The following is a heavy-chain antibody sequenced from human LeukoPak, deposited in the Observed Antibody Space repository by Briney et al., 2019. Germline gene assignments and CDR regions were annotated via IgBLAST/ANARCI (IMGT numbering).Heavy chain of an antibody. CDR2: ISWNSNSI. CDR1: GFTFDDYA. CDR3: AKDTCSSTTCGMDV. D-gene: IGHD2-2*01. J-gene: IGHJ6*02. Sequence: GGSLRLSCAASGFTFDDYAMHWVRQAPGKGLEWVSGISWNSNSIGYADSEKGRFTISRDNAKKSLYLQMNSLRVEDTALYYCAKDTCSSTTCGMDVWGQGTTVTVSS. V-gene: IGHV3-9*01.